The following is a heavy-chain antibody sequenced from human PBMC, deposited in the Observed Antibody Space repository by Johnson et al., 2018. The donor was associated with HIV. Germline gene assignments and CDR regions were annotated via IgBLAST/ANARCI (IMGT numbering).Heavy chain of an antibody. CDR1: GFIFSNYA. CDR3: ARPMSVADLFDPFDI. V-gene: IGHV3-23*04. D-gene: IGHD6-19*01. Sequence: VQLVESGGGLVQPGGSLRLSCAASGFIFSNYAMTWVRQAPGKGLEWVSSISGGGDNPYYADSVKGRLTISRDNSRNTLYLQINSLRAEDTAIYYCARPMSVADLFDPFDIWGQGTMVTVSS. CDR2: ISGGGDNP. J-gene: IGHJ3*02.